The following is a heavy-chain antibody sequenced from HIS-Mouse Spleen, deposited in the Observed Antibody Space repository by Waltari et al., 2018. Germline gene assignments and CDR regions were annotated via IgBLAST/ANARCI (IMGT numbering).Heavy chain of an antibody. CDR3: AKAGGIAAAEFQFDF. CDR2: ISGPALTT. J-gene: IGHJ4*02. Sequence: EVQLLESRGGLVQPGGSMRLSCAASGFTFISYVLTWVRQAPGKGLEWVSSISGPALTTFYADSVKGRFSVSRDNSKNTLYLQINGLRADDTAVYYCAKAGGIAAAEFQFDFWGRGTLVTVSS. V-gene: IGHV3-23*01. CDR1: GFTFISYV. D-gene: IGHD6-13*01.